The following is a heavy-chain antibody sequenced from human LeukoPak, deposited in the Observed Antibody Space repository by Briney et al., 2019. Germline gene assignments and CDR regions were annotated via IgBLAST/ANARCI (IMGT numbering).Heavy chain of an antibody. CDR2: ISYDGSKE. CDR1: GFTFNRYG. D-gene: IGHD5-12*01. CDR3: ARDLSGYYTFDY. V-gene: IGHV3-30*03. J-gene: IGHJ4*02. Sequence: GGSLILSCAASGFTFNRYGMHWVRQAPGKGLEWVSFISYDGSKEYYADSVKGRFTISRDNSKNTLFLQMNSLRAEDTAVYYCARDLSGYYTFDYWGQGTLVTVSS.